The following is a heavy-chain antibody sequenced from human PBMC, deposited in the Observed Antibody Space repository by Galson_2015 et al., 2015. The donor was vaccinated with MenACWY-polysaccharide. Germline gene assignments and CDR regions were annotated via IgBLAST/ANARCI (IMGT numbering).Heavy chain of an antibody. CDR1: GFTFNHYA. D-gene: IGHD4-17*01. J-gene: IGHJ4*01. CDR3: AKDSAPFYVDCGH. Sequence: SLRLSCAASGFTFNHYAMNWVRQAPGKGLEWVSGISGNGDSKYYADSVKGWFTISRDNPKNTLDLQMNSLRADDTAVYYCAKDSAPFYVDCGHWGHGTLLPITS. V-gene: IGHV3-23*01. CDR2: ISGNGDSK.